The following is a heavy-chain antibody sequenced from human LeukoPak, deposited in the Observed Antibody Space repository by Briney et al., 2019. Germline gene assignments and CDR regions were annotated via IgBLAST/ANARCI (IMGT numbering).Heavy chain of an antibody. CDR2: MFGSGGSA. J-gene: IGHJ4*02. CDR1: GFTFGCYA. V-gene: IGHV3-23*01. D-gene: IGHD6-19*01. CDR3: GKTRTGDSSGQKPAWPVDY. Sequence: GGSLRLLCEASGFTFGCYAMYWARQAPGKGLEGVAGMFGSGGSAHYADSEKGVFNISRDNSKNTVYLQINNLRVEERAVDYCGKTRTGDSSGQKPAWPVDYWGQGTLVTVSS.